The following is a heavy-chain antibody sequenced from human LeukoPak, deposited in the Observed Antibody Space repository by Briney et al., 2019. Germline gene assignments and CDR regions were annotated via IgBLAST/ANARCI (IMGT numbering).Heavy chain of an antibody. CDR2: IKQDGSQT. CDR1: GFTLSSYW. Sequence: XGCAXSGFTLSSYWXRWGRQTRGEGEXYLVNIKQDGSQTYYMDCVKGRFTISRHNTKNSLYLQMNSLRADDTAVYYCATNSGKRFDSWGQGTLVTVSS. V-gene: IGHV3-7*01. D-gene: IGHD1-1*01. J-gene: IGHJ4*02. CDR3: ATNSGKRFDS.